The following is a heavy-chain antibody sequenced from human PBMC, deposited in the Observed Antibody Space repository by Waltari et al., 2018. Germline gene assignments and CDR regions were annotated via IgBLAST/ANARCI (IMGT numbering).Heavy chain of an antibody. J-gene: IGHJ5*02. CDR1: GYNFTSHY. V-gene: IGHV1-46*01. D-gene: IGHD2-8*01. CDR3: AGVGLMLSNSRGGWFDP. CDR2: VNPKDVTI. Sequence: QVQLVQSGAEVKKPGASVKVSCKASGYNFTSHYIHWLRQAPGQGIEWMGIVNPKDVTIKYAPKFQDRVTMTRDTSTSTVYVGLRNLRSEDTAVYYCAGVGLMLSNSRGGWFDPWGQGTLVTVFS.